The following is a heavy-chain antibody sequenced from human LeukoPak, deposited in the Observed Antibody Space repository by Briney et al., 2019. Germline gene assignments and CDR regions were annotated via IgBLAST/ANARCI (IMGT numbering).Heavy chain of an antibody. D-gene: IGHD1-26*01. CDR3: ARHASGAPYYFDY. CDR2: IYYSGST. J-gene: IGHJ4*02. V-gene: IGHV4-39*01. Sequence: SETLSLTCTVCGGSISSSSYYWGWIRQPPGKGLEWIGSIYYSGSTYYNPSLKSRVTISVDTSKNQFSLKLSSVTAADTAVYYCARHASGAPYYFDYWGQGTLVTVSS. CDR1: GGSISSSSYY.